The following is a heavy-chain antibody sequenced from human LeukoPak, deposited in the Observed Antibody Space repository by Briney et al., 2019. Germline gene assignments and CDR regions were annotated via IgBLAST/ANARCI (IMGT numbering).Heavy chain of an antibody. CDR2: ISSSSSYI. J-gene: IGHJ4*02. CDR3: AKYSSGYYFDH. CDR1: GFTFSSYS. Sequence: PGGSLRLSCAASGFTFSSYSMNWVRQAPGKGLEWVSSISSSSSYIYYADSVKGRFTISRDNSKNTLYLQMDSLRAEDTAVYYCAKYSSGYYFDHWGQGTLVTVSS. V-gene: IGHV3-21*01. D-gene: IGHD3-22*01.